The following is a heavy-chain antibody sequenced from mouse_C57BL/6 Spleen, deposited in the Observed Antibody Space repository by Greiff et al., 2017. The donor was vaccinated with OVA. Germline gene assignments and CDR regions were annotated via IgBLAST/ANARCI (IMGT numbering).Heavy chain of an antibody. Sequence: EVKLMESGGGLVKPGGSLKLSCAASGFTFSDYGMHWVRQAPEKGLEWVAYISSGSSTIYYADTVKGRFTISRDNAKNTLFLQMTSLRSEDTAMYYCARRLTGTFYFDYWGQGTTLTVSS. CDR1: GFTFSDYG. J-gene: IGHJ2*01. V-gene: IGHV5-17*01. D-gene: IGHD4-1*01. CDR2: ISSGSSTI. CDR3: ARRLTGTFYFDY.